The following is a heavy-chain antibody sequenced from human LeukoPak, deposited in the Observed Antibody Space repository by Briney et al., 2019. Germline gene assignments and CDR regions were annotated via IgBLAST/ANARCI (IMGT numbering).Heavy chain of an antibody. Sequence: SETLSLTCTVSDASISGSYWTWLRQPAGKGLEWIGYIYYSGSTNYNPSLKSRVTISVDTSKNQFSLKLSSVTAADTAVYYCARDRRDGYNDYYYYGMDVWGQGTTVTVSS. V-gene: IGHV4-59*01. D-gene: IGHD5-24*01. CDR3: ARDRRDGYNDYYYYGMDV. J-gene: IGHJ6*02. CDR2: IYYSGST. CDR1: DASISGSY.